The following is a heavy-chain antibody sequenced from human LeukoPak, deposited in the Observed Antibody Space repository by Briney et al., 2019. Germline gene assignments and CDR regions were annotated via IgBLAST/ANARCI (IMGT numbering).Heavy chain of an antibody. Sequence: PGGSLRLSCAASGLTFTNYSMNWVRQAPGMGLEWVSSISRSSRYIDYADSVKGRFTISRDNAKNSLYLQMNSLRAEDTAVYYCARTRNLGYCSSTSCPNFDYWGQGTLVTASS. D-gene: IGHD2-2*01. CDR1: GLTFTNYS. J-gene: IGHJ4*02. CDR2: ISRSSRYI. CDR3: ARTRNLGYCSSTSCPNFDY. V-gene: IGHV3-21*01.